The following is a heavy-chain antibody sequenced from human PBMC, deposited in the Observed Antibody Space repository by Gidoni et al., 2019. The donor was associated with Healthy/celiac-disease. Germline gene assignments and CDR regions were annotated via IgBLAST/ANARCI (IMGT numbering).Heavy chain of an antibody. Sequence: EVQLVESGGGWVQPGGSLRLSCAASGFTVSSNYMSWVRQAPGKGLEWVSVIYSGGSTYYADSVKGRFTISRDNSKNTLYLQMNSLRAEDTAVYYCARDRYYYDSSGRYDAFDIWGQGTMVTVSS. D-gene: IGHD3-22*01. J-gene: IGHJ3*02. CDR1: GFTVSSNY. CDR3: ARDRYYYDSSGRYDAFDI. V-gene: IGHV3-66*01. CDR2: IYSGGST.